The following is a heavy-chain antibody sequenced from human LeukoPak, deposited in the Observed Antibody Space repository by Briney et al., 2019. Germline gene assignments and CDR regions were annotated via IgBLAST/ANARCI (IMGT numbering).Heavy chain of an antibody. J-gene: IGHJ4*02. CDR2: ISGSGGST. CDR3: AKDLNFLVRRGGHFDY. Sequence: RSGGSLRLSCAASGFTFSSYAMSWVRQAPGKGLEWVSAISGSGGSTYYADSVKGRFTISRDNSKNTLYLQMNSLRAEDTAVYYCAKDLNFLVRRGGHFDYWGQGTLVTVSS. D-gene: IGHD3-16*01. V-gene: IGHV3-23*01. CDR1: GFTFSSYA.